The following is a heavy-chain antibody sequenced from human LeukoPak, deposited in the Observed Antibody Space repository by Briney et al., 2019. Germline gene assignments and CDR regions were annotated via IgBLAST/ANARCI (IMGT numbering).Heavy chain of an antibody. CDR1: GYTFTGYY. V-gene: IGHV1-2*02. J-gene: IGHJ4*02. CDR2: INPNSGGT. CDR3: ARDRDQQWLVPGALGY. Sequence: ASVKVSCKASGYTFTGYYMHWVRQAPGQGLEWMGWINPNSGGTNYAQKFQGRVTMTRDTSISTAYMELSRLRSDDTAVYYCARDRDQQWLVPGALGYWGQGTLVTASS. D-gene: IGHD6-19*01.